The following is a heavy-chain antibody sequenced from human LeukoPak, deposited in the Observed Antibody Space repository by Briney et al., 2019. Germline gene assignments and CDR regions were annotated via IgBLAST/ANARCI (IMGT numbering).Heavy chain of an antibody. Sequence: GGSLRLSCAASGFTFSSYWMSWVRQAPGKGLEWVANIKQDGSEKYYVDSVKGRFTISRDNAKNSLYLQMNSLRAEDTAVYYCARDKAVGPTLLDYWGQGTLVTVSS. CDR3: ARDKAVGPTLLDY. CDR1: GFTFSSYW. J-gene: IGHJ4*02. D-gene: IGHD1-26*01. V-gene: IGHV3-7*01. CDR2: IKQDGSEK.